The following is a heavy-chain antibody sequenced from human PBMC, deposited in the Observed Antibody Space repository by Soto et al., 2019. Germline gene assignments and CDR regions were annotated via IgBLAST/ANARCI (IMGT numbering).Heavy chain of an antibody. D-gene: IGHD3-16*01. J-gene: IGHJ2*01. CDR2: IIPIFGTA. Sequence: QVQLVQSGAEVKKPGSSVKVSCKASGGTFSSYSINWVRQAPGQGLEWMGGIIPIFGTANYAQKFQGRVTLTADESTSTAHMELSSLRNEDTAVYYCARPVPSWPGGWYFDLWGRGTLVTVSS. CDR1: GGTFSSYS. CDR3: ARPVPSWPGGWYFDL. V-gene: IGHV1-69*01.